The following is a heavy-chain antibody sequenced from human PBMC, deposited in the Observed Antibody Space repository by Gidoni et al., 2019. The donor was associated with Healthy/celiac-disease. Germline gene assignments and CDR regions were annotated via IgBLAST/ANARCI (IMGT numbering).Heavy chain of an antibody. CDR3: ARDLDTAMEYDAFDI. CDR1: GFTFSSYS. J-gene: IGHJ3*02. Sequence: EVQLVESGGGLVQPGGSLRLSCAASGFTFSSYSMNWVRQAPGKGLEWVSYISSSSSTIYYADSVKGRFTISRDNAKNSLYLQMNSLRDEDTAVYYCARDLDTAMEYDAFDIWGQGTMVTVSS. V-gene: IGHV3-48*02. CDR2: ISSSSSTI. D-gene: IGHD5-18*01.